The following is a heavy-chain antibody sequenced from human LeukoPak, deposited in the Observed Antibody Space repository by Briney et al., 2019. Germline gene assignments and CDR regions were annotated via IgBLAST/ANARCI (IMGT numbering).Heavy chain of an antibody. CDR3: AREGATIPFDY. Sequence: ASVKVSCEASGYTFTSYAMHWVRQAPGQRLEWMGWINAGNGNTKYSQKFQGRVTITRDTSASTAYMELSSPRSEDTAVYYCAREGATIPFDYWGQGTLVTVSS. CDR2: INAGNGNT. CDR1: GYTFTSYA. J-gene: IGHJ4*02. D-gene: IGHD5-12*01. V-gene: IGHV1-3*01.